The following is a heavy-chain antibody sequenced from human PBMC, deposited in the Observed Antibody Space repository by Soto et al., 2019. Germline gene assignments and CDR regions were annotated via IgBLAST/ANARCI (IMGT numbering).Heavy chain of an antibody. Sequence: SETLSLTCAVSGGSISSEYFHWTWIRQSPGKGLEWIGYIHYTGSIMYNPSFKSRLTMAVDTTKNQFSLQLTSVTAADTAVYFCAREDDGGDRDYYGLDVWGPGTTVTVSS. CDR3: AREDDGGDRDYYGLDV. V-gene: IGHV4-30-4*08. CDR1: GGSISSEYFH. CDR2: IHYTGSI. D-gene: IGHD3-16*01. J-gene: IGHJ6*02.